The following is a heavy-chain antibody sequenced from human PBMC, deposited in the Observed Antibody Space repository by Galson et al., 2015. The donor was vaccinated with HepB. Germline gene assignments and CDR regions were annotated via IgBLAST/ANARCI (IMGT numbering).Heavy chain of an antibody. CDR2: ISYDGSNK. Sequence: SLRLSCAASGFTFSSYAMHWVRQAPGKGLEWVAVISYDGSNKYYADSVKGRFTISRDNSKNTLYLQMNSLRAEDTAVYYCARTPGIAAASNAFDIWGQGTMVTVSS. D-gene: IGHD6-13*01. CDR1: GFTFSSYA. CDR3: ARTPGIAAASNAFDI. V-gene: IGHV3-30*04. J-gene: IGHJ3*02.